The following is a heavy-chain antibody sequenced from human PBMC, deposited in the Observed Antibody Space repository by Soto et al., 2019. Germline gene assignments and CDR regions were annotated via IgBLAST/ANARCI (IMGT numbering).Heavy chain of an antibody. CDR2: VSFDGNKK. CDR1: GFTFSSYV. D-gene: IGHD2-8*01. Sequence: GGSLRLSCAASGFTFSSYVMHWVRQAPGKGLEWVAVVSFDGNKKYYADSVKGRFTISRDNPKNTLFLLINSLRAEDTAMYYCASSLGPPREWDYYHYSLDVWGQGTTVTVSS. J-gene: IGHJ6*02. V-gene: IGHV3-30-3*01. CDR3: ASSLGPPREWDYYHYSLDV.